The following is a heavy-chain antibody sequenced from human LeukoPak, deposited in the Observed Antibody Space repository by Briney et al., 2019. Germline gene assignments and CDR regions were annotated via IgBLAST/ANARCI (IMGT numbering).Heavy chain of an antibody. Sequence: GGSLRLSCTASGFAFSNHAMSWVRQAPGKGLEWVSSISISGGTTYYADSVKGRFTISRENSKSTLYLQMNSLRADDTAVYYCAKDRLGIAVAVPDWFDPWGQGTLVTVSS. V-gene: IGHV3-23*01. CDR2: ISISGGTT. CDR3: AKDRLGIAVAVPDWFDP. J-gene: IGHJ5*02. D-gene: IGHD6-19*01. CDR1: GFAFSNHA.